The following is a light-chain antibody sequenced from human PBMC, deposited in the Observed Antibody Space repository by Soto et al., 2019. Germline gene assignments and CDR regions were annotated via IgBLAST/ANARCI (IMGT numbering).Light chain of an antibody. CDR2: STN. J-gene: IGLJ3*02. V-gene: IGLV8-61*01. CDR3: VLYMGRGIWV. Sequence: QTVVTQEPSFSVSPGGTVTLTCGLSSGSVSTNYYPSWYQQTPGQAPRTLIYSTNTRSSGVPDRFSGSILGNKAALTITGAQADDGSDYYCVLYMGRGIWVFGGGTKVTVL. CDR1: SGSVSTNYY.